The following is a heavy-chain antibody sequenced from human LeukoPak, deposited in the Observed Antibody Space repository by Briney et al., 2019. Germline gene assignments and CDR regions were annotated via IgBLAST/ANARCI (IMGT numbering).Heavy chain of an antibody. CDR3: ARAFQSLGGLSLPDY. D-gene: IGHD3-16*02. Sequence: GASVKVSCKASGYTFTSYYMHWVRQAPGQGLEWMGWINTNTGNPTYAQGFTGRFVFSLDTSVSTTYLQISSLKAEDTAVYFCARAFQSLGGLSLPDYWGQGTLVTVSS. CDR1: GYTFTSYY. J-gene: IGHJ4*02. CDR2: INTNTGNP. V-gene: IGHV7-4-1*02.